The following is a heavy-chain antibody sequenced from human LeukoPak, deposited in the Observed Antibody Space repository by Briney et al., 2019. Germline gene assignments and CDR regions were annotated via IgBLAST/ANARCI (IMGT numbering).Heavy chain of an antibody. CDR2: IYPGDSDT. CDR3: ARQTFSRDSSGYYSWFDP. V-gene: IGHV5-51*01. J-gene: IGHJ5*02. CDR1: GYSFTSYW. D-gene: IGHD3-22*01. Sequence: GESLKISCKGSGYSFTSYWIGWVRQMPGKGLEWMGIIYPGDSDTRYSPSFQGQVTISADKSISTAYLQWSSLKASDTAMYYCARQTFSRDSSGYYSWFDPWGQEPWSPSPQ.